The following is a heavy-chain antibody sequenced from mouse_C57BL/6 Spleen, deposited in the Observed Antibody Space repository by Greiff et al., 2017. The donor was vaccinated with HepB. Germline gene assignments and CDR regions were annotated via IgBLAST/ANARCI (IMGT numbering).Heavy chain of an antibody. Sequence: VQLKQSGPELVKPGASVKISCKASGYSFTDYNMNWVKQSNGKSLEWIGVINPNYGTTSYNQKFKGKATLTVDQSSSTAYMQLNSLTSEDSAVYYCASYFYYGSSPWFAYWGQGTLVTVSA. CDR3: ASYFYYGSSPWFAY. CDR1: GYSFTDYN. CDR2: INPNYGTT. J-gene: IGHJ3*01. V-gene: IGHV1-39*01. D-gene: IGHD1-1*01.